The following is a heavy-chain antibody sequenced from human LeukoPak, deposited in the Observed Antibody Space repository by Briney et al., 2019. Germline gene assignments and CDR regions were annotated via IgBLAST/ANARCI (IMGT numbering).Heavy chain of an antibody. D-gene: IGHD3-9*01. Sequence: ASVKVSCKASGYTLTGYYMHWVRQAPGQGLEWMGWINPNSGGTNYAQKFQGRVTMTRDTSISTAYMELSRLRSDDTAVYYCARDQSHDILTGYYYFDYWGQGTLVTVSS. J-gene: IGHJ4*02. CDR2: INPNSGGT. V-gene: IGHV1-2*02. CDR3: ARDQSHDILTGYYYFDY. CDR1: GYTLTGYY.